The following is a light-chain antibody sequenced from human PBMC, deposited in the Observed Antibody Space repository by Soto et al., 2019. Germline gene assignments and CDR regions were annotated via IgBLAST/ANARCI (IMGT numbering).Light chain of an antibody. Sequence: HSALTQPASVSGSPGQSITISCTGTSSDVGSYNLVSWYQQHPGKAPKLMIYEGSKRPSGVSNRFSGSKSGNTASLTISGLQAEDEADYYCCSYAGMDVVFGGGTQLTVL. V-gene: IGLV2-23*01. CDR1: SSDVGSYNL. CDR2: EGS. CDR3: CSYAGMDVV. J-gene: IGLJ2*01.